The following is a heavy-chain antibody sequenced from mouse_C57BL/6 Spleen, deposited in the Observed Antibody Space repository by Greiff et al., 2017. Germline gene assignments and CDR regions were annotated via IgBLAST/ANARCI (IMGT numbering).Heavy chain of an antibody. Sequence: VQLQQSGPGLVKPSQSLSLTCSVTGYSITSGYYWNWIRQFPGNKLEWMGYISYDGSNNYNPSLKNRISITRDPSKNQFFLKLNSVTTADTATYYCARNYYDYDGSYWGQGTLVTVSA. CDR2: ISYDGSN. CDR3: ARNYYDYDGSY. D-gene: IGHD2-4*01. CDR1: GYSITSGYY. V-gene: IGHV3-6*01. J-gene: IGHJ3*01.